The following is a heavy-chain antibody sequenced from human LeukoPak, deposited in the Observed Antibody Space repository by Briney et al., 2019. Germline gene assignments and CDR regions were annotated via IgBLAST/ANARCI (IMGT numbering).Heavy chain of an antibody. J-gene: IGHJ4*02. D-gene: IGHD3-22*01. CDR2: IRSKAYGGTT. Sequence: PGGSLRLSCTASGFAFGDYAMSWVRQAPGKGLEWVGFIRSKAYGGTTEYAASEKGRFTISRDDSKSIAYLQMNSLKTEDTAVYYCTSYYYDSSGYGVPFDYWGQGTLVTVPS. CDR1: GFAFGDYA. V-gene: IGHV3-49*04. CDR3: TSYYYDSSGYGVPFDY.